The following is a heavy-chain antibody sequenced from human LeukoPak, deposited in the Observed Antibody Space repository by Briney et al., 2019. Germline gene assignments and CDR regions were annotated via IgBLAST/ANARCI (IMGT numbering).Heavy chain of an antibody. J-gene: IGHJ4*02. V-gene: IGHV4-38-2*02. CDR2: IYHSGST. Sequence: PSETLSLTCTVSGYSISSGYYWGWIRQPPGKGLEWIGSIYHSGSTYYNPSLKSRVTISVDTSKNQFSLKLSSVTAADTAVYYCAREEYPFDYWGQGTLVTVSS. D-gene: IGHD2-2*02. CDR3: AREEYPFDY. CDR1: GYSISSGYY.